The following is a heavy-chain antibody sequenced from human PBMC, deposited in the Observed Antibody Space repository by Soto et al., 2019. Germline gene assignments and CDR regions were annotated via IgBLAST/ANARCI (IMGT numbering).Heavy chain of an antibody. V-gene: IGHV1-69*13. CDR3: ARDRVAGIWGDAFDI. J-gene: IGHJ3*02. D-gene: IGHD3-16*01. Sequence: SVKVSCKASGGSFSSFAFSWVRQAPGQGLEWMGGIIPMFGSANYAQEFLGRVTFTADDSTSTAYMDLRSLTSDDTAVYYCARDRVAGIWGDAFDIWGQGTMVTVSS. CDR1: GGSFSSFA. CDR2: IIPMFGSA.